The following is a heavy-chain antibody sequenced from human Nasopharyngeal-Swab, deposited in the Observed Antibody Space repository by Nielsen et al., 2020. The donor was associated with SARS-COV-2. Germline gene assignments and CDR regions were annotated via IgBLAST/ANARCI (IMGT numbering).Heavy chain of an antibody. CDR3: ARVGTYYYDSSGHLNYYYYYYYMDV. CDR2: IYYSGST. J-gene: IGHJ6*03. D-gene: IGHD3-22*01. Sequence: WIRQPPGKGLEWIGYIYYSGSTNYNPSLKSRVTISVDTSKNQFSLKLSSVTAADTAVYYCARVGTYYYDSSGHLNYYYYYYYMDVWGKGTTVTVSS. V-gene: IGHV4-59*01.